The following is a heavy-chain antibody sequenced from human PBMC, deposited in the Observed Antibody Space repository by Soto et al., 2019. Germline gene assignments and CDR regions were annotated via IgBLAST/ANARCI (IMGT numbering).Heavy chain of an antibody. D-gene: IGHD1-26*01. CDR1: GGSISSSSYY. V-gene: IGHV4-39*01. CDR3: ARVGWELRREEHSYYFDY. Sequence: SETLSLTCTVSGGSISSSSYYWGWIRQPPGKGLEWIGSIYYRGSTYYNPALKGHVTISLDTSKNQFSLRLSSVTAADTAAYYCARVGWELRREEHSYYFDYWGQGTLVTVSS. J-gene: IGHJ4*02. CDR2: IYYRGST.